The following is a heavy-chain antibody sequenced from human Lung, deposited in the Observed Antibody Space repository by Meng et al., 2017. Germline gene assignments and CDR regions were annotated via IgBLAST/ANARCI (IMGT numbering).Heavy chain of an antibody. Sequence: SVKVSCKASGGTFSSYAISWVRQAPGQGLEWMGGIIPIFGTANYAQKFQGRVTITADESTSTAYMELSSLRSEDTAVYYCARGISHTPITIFGVVPKYYYGMDVWGQGNTVHGAS. V-gene: IGHV1-69*13. CDR1: GGTFSSYA. J-gene: IGHJ6*01. CDR3: ARGISHTPITIFGVVPKYYYGMDV. CDR2: IIPIFGTA. D-gene: IGHD3-3*01.